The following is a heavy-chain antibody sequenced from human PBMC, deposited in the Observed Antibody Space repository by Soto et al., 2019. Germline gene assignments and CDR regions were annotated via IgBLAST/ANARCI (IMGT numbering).Heavy chain of an antibody. V-gene: IGHV1-8*01. CDR1: GYTFTSYD. J-gene: IGHJ4*02. D-gene: IGHD1-1*01. CDR2: MNPNTGNS. CDR3: ARRAETNGWNGFGADKYYFDF. Sequence: ATVKVSCKASGYTFTSYDIYWVRQATGQGLEWMGWMNPNTGNSGYAQKFQGRVTMTSDTSISTAHMELSSLRSEDTAVYYCARRAETNGWNGFGADKYYFDFWGQGTLVTVSS.